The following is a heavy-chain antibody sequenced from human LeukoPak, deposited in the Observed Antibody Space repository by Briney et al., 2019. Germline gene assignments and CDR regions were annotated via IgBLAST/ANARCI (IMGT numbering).Heavy chain of an antibody. CDR3: TRLSEMLRGPQVIYYFDY. Sequence: GGSLRLSCAASGFTLSSYRMSWVRQAPGKGLEWVANIKKDGSEKYYVDSVKGRFTISRDNAKHSLYLQMNSLRAEDTAVYFCTRLSEMLRGPQVIYYFDYWGQGTLVTVSA. D-gene: IGHD3-10*01. J-gene: IGHJ4*02. CDR1: GFTLSSYR. V-gene: IGHV3-7*01. CDR2: IKKDGSEK.